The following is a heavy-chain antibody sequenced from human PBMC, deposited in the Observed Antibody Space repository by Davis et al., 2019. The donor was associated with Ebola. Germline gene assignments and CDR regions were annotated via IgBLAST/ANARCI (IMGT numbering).Heavy chain of an antibody. D-gene: IGHD4-23*01. J-gene: IGHJ4*02. V-gene: IGHV4-39*07. Sequence: SQTLSLTCTLSAGSISIYYWGGIRQPPGKGLEWIGSIYYSGSTYYSPSLKSRVTMSVDTSKNQFSLKLTSLTAADTAVYYCARDPVNEDPLYWGQGTLVTVSS. CDR2: IYYSGST. CDR3: ARDPVNEDPLY. CDR1: AGSISIYY.